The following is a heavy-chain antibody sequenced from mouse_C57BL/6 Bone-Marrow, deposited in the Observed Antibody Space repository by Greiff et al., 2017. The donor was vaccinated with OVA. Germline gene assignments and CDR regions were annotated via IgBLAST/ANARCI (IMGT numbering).Heavy chain of an antibody. J-gene: IGHJ4*01. CDR1: GYAFSSSW. V-gene: IGHV1-82*01. CDR2: IYPGDGDT. D-gene: IGHD4-1*01. Sequence: QVQLQQSGPELVKPGASVKISCKASGYAFSSSWMNWVKQRPGQGLEWIGRIYPGDGDTNYNGKFKGKATLTADKSSSTAYMQLSSLTSEDSAVYYCAKLDWDDAMDYWGQGTTVTVSS. CDR3: AKLDWDDAMDY.